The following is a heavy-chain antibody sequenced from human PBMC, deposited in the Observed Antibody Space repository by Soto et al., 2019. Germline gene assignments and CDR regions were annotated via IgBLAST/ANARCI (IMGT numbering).Heavy chain of an antibody. J-gene: IGHJ4*02. CDR3: GREPLVALDY. D-gene: IGHD2-8*02. CDR2: INAGNGDT. V-gene: IGHV1-3*01. CDR1: GYTFFSYA. Sequence: ASVKVSCKASGYTFFSYAIHWVRQAPGQRLEWMGWINAGNGDTKYSQKFQGRVTITRDTSASTAYMELSSLTPEDTAVYYCGREPLVALDYWGQGTLVTVSS.